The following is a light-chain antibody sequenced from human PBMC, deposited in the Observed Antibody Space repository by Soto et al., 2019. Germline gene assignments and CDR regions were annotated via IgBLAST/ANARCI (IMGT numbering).Light chain of an antibody. Sequence: QSVLTQPPSVSGAPGQRVTISCTGSSSNIGAGYDVHWYQQLPGTAPKLLIYGNSNRPSGVPDRFPGSKSGTSASLAITGLLPEDEADYYCQSYDSSLSGWVFGGGSKVTVL. V-gene: IGLV1-40*01. CDR3: QSYDSSLSGWV. J-gene: IGLJ3*02. CDR2: GNS. CDR1: SSNIGAGYD.